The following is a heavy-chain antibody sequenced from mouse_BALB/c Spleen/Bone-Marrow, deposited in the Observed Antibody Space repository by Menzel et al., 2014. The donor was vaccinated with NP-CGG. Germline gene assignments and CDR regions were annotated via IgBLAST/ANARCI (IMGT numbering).Heavy chain of an antibody. CDR3: ARSTGTAPYFYAMDY. CDR2: TNPSNGRS. V-gene: IGHV1S81*02. D-gene: IGHD4-1*02. Sequence: VQLQRSGAELVKPGASVKLSCKAAGYTFTSNWMHWVKQRPGQGLEWIGETNPSNGRSNYNEKFKSKATLTVDESSSTAYMQLSSLTSEDSAVYYCARSTGTAPYFYAMDYWGQGTSVTVSS. CDR1: GYTFTSNW. J-gene: IGHJ4*01.